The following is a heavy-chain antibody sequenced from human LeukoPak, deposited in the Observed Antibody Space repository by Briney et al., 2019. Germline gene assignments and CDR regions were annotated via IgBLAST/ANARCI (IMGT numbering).Heavy chain of an antibody. D-gene: IGHD6-19*01. Sequence: GGSLRLSCAPSGFTFSSYGVQWARQAPGKGREGVAVIWYDGSNKYYADSVRGRFTISRDNSKNTLYLQMNSLRAEDTAVYFCAAAYSSGWGFDYWGQGTLVTVSS. CDR3: AAAYSSGWGFDY. J-gene: IGHJ4*02. CDR2: IWYDGSNK. V-gene: IGHV3-33*01. CDR1: GFTFSSYG.